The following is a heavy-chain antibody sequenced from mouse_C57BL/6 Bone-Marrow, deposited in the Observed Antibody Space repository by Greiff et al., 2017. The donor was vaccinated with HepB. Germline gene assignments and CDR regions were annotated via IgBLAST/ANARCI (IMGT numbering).Heavy chain of an antibody. J-gene: IGHJ1*03. CDR3: ARSTMISNWYFDV. V-gene: IGHV5-15*01. Sequence: EVKLMESGGGLVQPGGSLKLSCAASGFTFSDYGMAWVRQAPRKGPEWVAFISNLAYSIYYADTVTGRFTISRENAKNTLYLEMSSLRSEDTAMYYCARSTMISNWYFDVWGTGTTVTVSS. CDR2: ISNLAYSI. CDR1: GFTFSDYG. D-gene: IGHD2-4*01.